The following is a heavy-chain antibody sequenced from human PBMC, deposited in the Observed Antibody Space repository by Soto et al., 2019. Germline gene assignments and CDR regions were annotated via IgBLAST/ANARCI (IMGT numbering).Heavy chain of an antibody. Sequence: GASVKVSCKASGYTLTSYDINWVRQATGQGLEWMGRMNPNSGNTGYAQKFQGRVTMTRNTSISTAYMELSSLRSEDTAVYYCARSRYKYYYDSSGYYSVGMDVWGQGTTVTVS. D-gene: IGHD3-22*01. CDR2: MNPNSGNT. CDR1: GYTLTSYD. CDR3: ARSRYKYYYDSSGYYSVGMDV. J-gene: IGHJ6*02. V-gene: IGHV1-8*01.